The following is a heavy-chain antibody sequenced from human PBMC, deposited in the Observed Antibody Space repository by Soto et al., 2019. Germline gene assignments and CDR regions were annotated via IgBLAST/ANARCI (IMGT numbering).Heavy chain of an antibody. J-gene: IGHJ6*03. CDR3: ARHSGGYDYLRYYYYYMDV. CDR1: GGSISSSSYY. CDR2: IYYSGST. D-gene: IGHD5-12*01. V-gene: IGHV4-39*01. Sequence: SETLSLTCTVSGGSISSSSYYWGWIRQPPGKGLEWIGSIYYSGSTYYNPSLKSRATISVDTSKNQFSLKLSSVTAADTAVYYCARHSGGYDYLRYYYYYMDVWGKGTTVTVSS.